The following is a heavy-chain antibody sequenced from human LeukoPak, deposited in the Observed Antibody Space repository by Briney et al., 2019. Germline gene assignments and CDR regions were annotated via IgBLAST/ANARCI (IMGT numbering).Heavy chain of an antibody. J-gene: IGHJ4*02. D-gene: IGHD4-23*01. CDR1: GFTFSSYA. CDR3: AKVPRTTVVTPYYFHH. Sequence: GGSLRLSCAASGFTFSSYAMSWVRQAPGKGLEWVSAVSGIGGSTYYSDSVRGRFTISRDNSKNTLYLQMNSLRAEDTAVYYCAKVPRTTVVTPYYFHHWGQGTLVTVSS. V-gene: IGHV3-23*01. CDR2: VSGIGGST.